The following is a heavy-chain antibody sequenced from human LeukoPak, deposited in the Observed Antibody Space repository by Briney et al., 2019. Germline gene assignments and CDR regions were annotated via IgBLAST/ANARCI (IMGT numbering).Heavy chain of an antibody. CDR1: GGSISSSNW. CDR2: IYHSGST. CDR3: TRGRFGVVIKETYNWFDP. D-gene: IGHD3-3*01. V-gene: IGHV4-4*02. Sequence: SETLSLTCAVSGGSISSSNWWSWVRQPPGKGLEWIGEIYHSGSTNYNPSLKSRVTISVDKSKNQFSLKLSSVTAADTAVYYCTRGRFGVVIKETYNWFDPWGQGTLVTVSS. J-gene: IGHJ5*02.